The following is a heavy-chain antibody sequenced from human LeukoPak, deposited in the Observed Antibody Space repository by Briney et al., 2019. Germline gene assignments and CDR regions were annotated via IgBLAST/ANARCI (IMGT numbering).Heavy chain of an antibody. CDR1: GFTFGDYA. D-gene: IGHD3-22*01. J-gene: IGHJ4*02. V-gene: IGHV3-49*04. CDR3: TRPLTYYYDSSGYYMHDY. Sequence: GGSLRLSCTASGFTFGDYAMNWVRQAPGKGLEWVGFIRSKAYGGTTEYAASVKGRFTISRDDSKSIAYLQMNSLKTEDTAVYYCTRPLTYYYDSSGYYMHDYWGQGTLVTVSS. CDR2: IRSKAYGGTT.